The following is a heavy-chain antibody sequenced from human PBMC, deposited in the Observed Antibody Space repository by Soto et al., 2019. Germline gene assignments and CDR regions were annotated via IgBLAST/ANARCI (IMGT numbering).Heavy chain of an antibody. D-gene: IGHD6-19*01. Sequence: GGSLRLSCAASGFTLRNYEMNWVRQAPGKGLEWISKISGSNNNIYYADSVRGRFTINPDTSKNQFSLQLNSVTPEDTAVYYCARGSYYSGWVWGQGTLVTVSS. CDR3: ARGSYYSGWV. J-gene: IGHJ4*02. CDR1: GFTLRNYE. CDR2: ISGSNNNI. V-gene: IGHV3-48*03.